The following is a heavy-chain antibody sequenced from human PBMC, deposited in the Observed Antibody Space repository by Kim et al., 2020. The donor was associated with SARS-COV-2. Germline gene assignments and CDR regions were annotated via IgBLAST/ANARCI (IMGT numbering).Heavy chain of an antibody. J-gene: IGHJ4*02. CDR2: IRSKANSYAT. CDR1: GFTFSGSA. V-gene: IGHV3-73*01. D-gene: IGHD3-10*01. CDR3: TSQGPDYYGSGSYYKEGLGY. Sequence: GGSLRLSCAASGFTFSGSAMHWVRQASGKGLEWVGRIRSKANSYATAYAASVKGRFTISRDDSKNTAYLQMNSLKTEDTAVYYCTSQGPDYYGSGSYYKEGLGYWGQGTLVTVSS.